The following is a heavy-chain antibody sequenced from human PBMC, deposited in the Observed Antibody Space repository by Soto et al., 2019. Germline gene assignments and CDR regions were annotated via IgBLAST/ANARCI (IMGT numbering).Heavy chain of an antibody. CDR2: INYSGST. V-gene: IGHV4-39*01. D-gene: IGHD3-3*01. CDR1: RASISSRSSY. CDR3: AKTCFWSDYRVADY. J-gene: IGHJ4*02. Sequence: QLQLQESGPGLVKPSETLSLTCTVSRASISSRSSYWGWIRQPPGKGLEWIGSINYSGSTYYNPSLKSRITRSVDTSKNQFALNLNSVTAADTAVYFCAKTCFWSDYRVADYWGQGTLVPVSS.